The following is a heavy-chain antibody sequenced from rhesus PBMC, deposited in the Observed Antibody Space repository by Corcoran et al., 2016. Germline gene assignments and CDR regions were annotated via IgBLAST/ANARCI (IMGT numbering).Heavy chain of an antibody. CDR2: IYGSSTST. CDR1: GGSIRDSYR. CDR3: AREQLQFDY. Sequence: QVQLQESGPGVVKPSETLSLTCVVSGGSIRDSYRWSWIRPPPGKGLEWIGYIYGSSTSTNYNPSLKSRVTISKDTSKNQFSLKLSSVTAADTAVYYCAREQLQFDYWGQGVLVTVSS. D-gene: IGHD5-12*01. V-gene: IGHV4S10*01. J-gene: IGHJ4*01.